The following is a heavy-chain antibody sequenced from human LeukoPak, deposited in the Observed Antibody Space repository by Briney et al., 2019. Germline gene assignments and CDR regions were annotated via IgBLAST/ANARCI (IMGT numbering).Heavy chain of an antibody. CDR3: ARGKYGCSSTSCSIFDY. CDR2: IKQDGSEK. J-gene: IGHJ4*02. D-gene: IGHD2-2*01. CDR1: GFTFSSYT. Sequence: GGSLRLSCVASGFTFSSYTMNWVRQAPGKGLGWVANIKQDGSEKYYVDSVKGRFTISRDNAKNSLYLQMNSLRAEDTAVYYCARGKYGCSSTSCSIFDYWGQGTLVTVSS. V-gene: IGHV3-7*01.